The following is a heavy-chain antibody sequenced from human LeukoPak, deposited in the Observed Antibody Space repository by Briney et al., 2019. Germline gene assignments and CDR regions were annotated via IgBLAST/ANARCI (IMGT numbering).Heavy chain of an antibody. V-gene: IGHV3-66*01. CDR1: EFIVSANY. Sequence: SGGSLRLSCAASEFIVSANYMSWVRQAPGKGLEWVSLIYSGGSTYYADSVKGRFTISRDNSKNTLYLQMNSLRAEDTAVYYCAREDYDILTGYYSFFDYWGQGTLVTVSS. D-gene: IGHD3-9*01. CDR2: IYSGGST. CDR3: AREDYDILTGYYSFFDY. J-gene: IGHJ4*02.